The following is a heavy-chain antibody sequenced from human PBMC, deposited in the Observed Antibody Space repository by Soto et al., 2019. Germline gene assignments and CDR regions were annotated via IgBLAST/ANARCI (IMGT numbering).Heavy chain of an antibody. J-gene: IGHJ4*02. V-gene: IGHV3-30*18. CDR2: ISYDGSNK. Sequence: QVQLVESGGGVVQPGRSLRLSCAASGFTFSSYGMHWVRQAPGKWLEWVAVISYDGSNKYYADSVKGRFTISRDNSKNTLYLQMNSLRAVDTAVYYCAKDGAQDPQWLGGNYFDYWGQGTLVTVSS. CDR1: GFTFSSYG. D-gene: IGHD6-19*01. CDR3: AKDGAQDPQWLGGNYFDY.